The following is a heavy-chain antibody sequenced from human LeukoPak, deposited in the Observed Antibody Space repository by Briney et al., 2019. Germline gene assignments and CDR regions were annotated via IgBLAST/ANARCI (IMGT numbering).Heavy chain of an antibody. J-gene: IGHJ4*02. D-gene: IGHD3-3*01. Sequence: AGGSLRLSCAASGFTFSSYAMHWVRQAPGKGLEWVAVISYDGSNKYYADSVKGRFTISRDNSKNTLYLQMNSLRAEDTAVYYCARDHHDFWSDYYPSSAFFFLYYFDYWGQGTLVTVSS. CDR2: ISYDGSNK. CDR1: GFTFSSYA. V-gene: IGHV3-30*01. CDR3: ARDHHDFWSDYYPSSAFFFLYYFDY.